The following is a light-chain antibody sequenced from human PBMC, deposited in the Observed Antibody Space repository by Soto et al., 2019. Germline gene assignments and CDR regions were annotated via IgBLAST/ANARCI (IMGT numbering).Light chain of an antibody. Sequence: EIVLTQSPVTLSVSPGERATLSCKTSQIVGTNLAWYQQKPGQAPRLLMYGAFIRAPGFPVRFRGTGSGSEFTLTISSLQSEDGALYYCQQYDTWPYTFGQGTKVDIK. V-gene: IGKV3-15*01. CDR2: GAF. CDR1: QIVGTN. CDR3: QQYDTWPYT. J-gene: IGKJ2*01.